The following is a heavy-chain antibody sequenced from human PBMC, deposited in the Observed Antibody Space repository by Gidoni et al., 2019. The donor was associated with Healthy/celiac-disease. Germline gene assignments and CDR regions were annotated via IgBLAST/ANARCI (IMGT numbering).Heavy chain of an antibody. CDR2: IWYDGSNK. D-gene: IGHD4-17*01. V-gene: IGHV3-33*01. CDR3: ARSRGDYEVRAFDI. J-gene: IGHJ3*02. CDR1: GFTFSSYG. Sequence: QVQLVESGGGVVQPGRSLRLSCAASGFTFSSYGMHWVRQAPGKGLEWVAVIWYDGSNKYYADSVKGRFTISRDNSKNTLYLQMNSLRAEDTAVYYCARSRGDYEVRAFDIWGQGTMVTVSS.